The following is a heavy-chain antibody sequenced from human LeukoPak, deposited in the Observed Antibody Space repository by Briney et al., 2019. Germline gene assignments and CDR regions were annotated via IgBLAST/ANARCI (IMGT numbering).Heavy chain of an antibody. J-gene: IGHJ4*02. CDR3: AREGSRLLVGAFDD. CDR2: IRGSGDST. D-gene: IGHD6-25*01. CDR1: GFTFSSNV. V-gene: IGHV3-23*01. Sequence: GRSLRLSCAASGFTFSSNVMRWVSQARGKGLECVSAIRGSGDSTNYADYLQGRVTITRDNSKNTVYLQMKSLRAEDTAVYYCAREGSRLLVGAFDDWGQGTLVSVSS.